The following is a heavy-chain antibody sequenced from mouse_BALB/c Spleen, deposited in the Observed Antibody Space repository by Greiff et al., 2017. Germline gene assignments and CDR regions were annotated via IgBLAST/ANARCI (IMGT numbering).Heavy chain of an antibody. CDR3: ARHYDYDVDY. D-gene: IGHD2-4*01. J-gene: IGHJ2*01. CDR2: IDPANGNT. V-gene: IGHV14-3*02. CDR1: GFNIKDTY. Sequence: VQVVESGAELVKPGASVKLSCTASGFNIKDTYMHWVKQRPEQGLEWIGRIDPANGNTKYDPKFQGKATITADTSSNTAYLQLSSLTSEDTAVYYCARHYDYDVDYWGQGTTLTVSS.